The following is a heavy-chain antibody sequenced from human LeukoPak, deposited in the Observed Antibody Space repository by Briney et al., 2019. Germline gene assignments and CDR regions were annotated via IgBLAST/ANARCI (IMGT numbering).Heavy chain of an antibody. D-gene: IGHD4-23*01. Sequence: KSSETLSLTCTVSGGSVSSYYWSWIRQTPEKGLEWIGYMSYSGRTDYGPSLKSRVTMSVDTSKNQFSLKMSYVTAADTGVYYCARGGGTGGYFDYWGQGTLVTVSS. CDR1: GGSVSSYY. J-gene: IGHJ4*02. CDR3: ARGGGTGGYFDY. CDR2: MSYSGRT. V-gene: IGHV4-59*02.